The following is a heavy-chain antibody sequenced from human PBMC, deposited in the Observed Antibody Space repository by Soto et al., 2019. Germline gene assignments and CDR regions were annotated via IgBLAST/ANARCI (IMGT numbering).Heavy chain of an antibody. J-gene: IGHJ4*02. CDR1: GFTFSSYW. D-gene: IGHD5-18*01. CDR3: ARDPRGYSYGREFDY. Sequence: PGGSLRLSCAASGFTFSSYWMHWVRQAPGKGLVWVSRINSDGSSTSYADSVKGRFTISRDNAKNTLYLQMNSLRAEDTAVYYCARDPRGYSYGREFDYWGQGTLVTVSS. CDR2: INSDGSST. V-gene: IGHV3-74*01.